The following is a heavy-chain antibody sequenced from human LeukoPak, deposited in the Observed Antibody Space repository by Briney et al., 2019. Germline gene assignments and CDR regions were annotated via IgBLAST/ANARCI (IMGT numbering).Heavy chain of an antibody. CDR2: ISAYNGNT. V-gene: IGHV1-18*01. CDR3: ARGGALEWSPSAY. D-gene: IGHD3-3*01. J-gene: IGHJ4*02. CDR1: GYTVTSYG. Sequence: ASVKASYMASGYTVTSYGISWVRQAARGGREWVGWISAYNGNTNYAQKLQGRVTMTTDTSTSTAYMELRSLRSDDTAVYYCARGGALEWSPSAYWGQETLVTVSS.